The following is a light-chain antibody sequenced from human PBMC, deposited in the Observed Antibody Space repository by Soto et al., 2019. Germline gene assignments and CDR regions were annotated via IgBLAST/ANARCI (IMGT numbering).Light chain of an antibody. Sequence: QSALTQPASVSGSPGQSITISCTGTSSDVGGYNYVSWYQQHPGKVPKLMIYEVSNRPSGVSNRFSGSKSGNTASLTISGLQAEDEAEYYCSSYTLSSTWVFGGGTKLTV. CDR3: SSYTLSSTWV. CDR2: EVS. V-gene: IGLV2-14*01. J-gene: IGLJ3*02. CDR1: SSDVGGYNY.